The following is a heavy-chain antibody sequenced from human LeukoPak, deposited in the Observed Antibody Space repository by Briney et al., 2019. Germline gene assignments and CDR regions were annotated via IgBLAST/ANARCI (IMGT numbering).Heavy chain of an antibody. D-gene: IGHD3-22*01. J-gene: IGHJ4*02. V-gene: IGHV3-23*01. CDR1: GITLSNYG. Sequence: GGSLRLSCAVSGITLSNYGMSWVRQAPGKGLEWVSGISGSGGNTYYADSVKGGFTISRDNSKNTLYLQMNSLRPEDTAVYFCAKRGVVIRVILVGFHKEAYYFDSWGQGALVTVSS. CDR2: ISGSGGNT. CDR3: AKRGVVIRVILVGFHKEAYYFDS.